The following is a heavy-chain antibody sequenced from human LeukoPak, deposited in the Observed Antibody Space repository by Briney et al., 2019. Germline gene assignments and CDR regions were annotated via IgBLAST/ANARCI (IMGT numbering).Heavy chain of an antibody. CDR3: ARHRGLGSSGWHEGYNWFDP. D-gene: IGHD6-19*01. CDR2: IYYSGST. V-gene: IGHV4-39*01. CDR1: GGSISSSSYS. Sequence: PSETLSLTCTVSGGSISSSSYSWGWIRQPPGKGLEWIGSIYYSGSTYYNPSLKSRVTISVDTSKNQFSLKLSSVTAADTAVYYCARHRGLGSSGWHEGYNWFDPWGQGTLVTVSS. J-gene: IGHJ5*02.